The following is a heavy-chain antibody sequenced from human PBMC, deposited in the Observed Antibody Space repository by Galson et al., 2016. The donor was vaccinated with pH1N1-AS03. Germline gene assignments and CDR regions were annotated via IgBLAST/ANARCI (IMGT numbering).Heavy chain of an antibody. V-gene: IGHV4-4*02. CDR1: GAPISNSNW. D-gene: IGHD6-6*01. CDR2: IYHNGAT. CDR3: ARCGVSSSIDY. J-gene: IGHJ4*02. Sequence: ETLSLTCAVSGAPISNSNWWSWVRQTPEKGLEWIGEIYHNGATNYPPSLKSRVAISLDTPKNQFSLKLTSVTAADTTVYYCARCGVSSSIDYWGQGTLVTVSS.